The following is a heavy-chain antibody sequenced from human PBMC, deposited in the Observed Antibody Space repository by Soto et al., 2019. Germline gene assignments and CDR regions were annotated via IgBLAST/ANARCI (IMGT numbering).Heavy chain of an antibody. CDR2: ISATGSDI. CDR1: GFTFSSHT. Sequence: VDLVESGGGLAKPGGALRLSCTDSGFTFSSHTMNWVRQAPGKGLEWVSSISATGSDIYYGDSVMGRFTISRDNAKNSLYLQLNNLRVEDTAVYYCARGYDVVRVPVAIRVGYFDHWGQGTVVTVSS. V-gene: IGHV3-21*01. J-gene: IGHJ4*02. D-gene: IGHD3-16*01. CDR3: ARGYDVVRVPVAIRVGYFDH.